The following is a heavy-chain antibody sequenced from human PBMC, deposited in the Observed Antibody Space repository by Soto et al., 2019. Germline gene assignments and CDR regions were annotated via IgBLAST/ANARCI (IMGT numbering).Heavy chain of an antibody. V-gene: IGHV1-69*13. J-gene: IGHJ6*02. CDR2: IIPIFGTA. D-gene: IGHD6-6*01. CDR3: ARDLAARHFYGMDV. CDR1: GGTFSSYA. Sequence: SVKVSCKASGGTFSSYAISWVRQAPGQGLEWMGGIIPIFGTANYAQKFQGRVTITADESTSTAHMELSSLRSEDTAVYYCARDLAARHFYGMDVWGQGTTVTVSS.